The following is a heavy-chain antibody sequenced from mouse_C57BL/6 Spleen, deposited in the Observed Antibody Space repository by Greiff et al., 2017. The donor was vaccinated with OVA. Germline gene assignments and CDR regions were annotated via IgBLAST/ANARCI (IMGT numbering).Heavy chain of an antibody. CDR1: GYTFTSYW. Sequence: QVQLQQPGAELVKPGASVKLSCKASGYTFTSYWLPWVKQRPGQGLEWIGEIDPSDSYTNYNQKFKGKATLTVDTSSSTTYMQLSSLTSEDSAVYYCARGGFADWGQGTLVTVSA. J-gene: IGHJ3*01. V-gene: IGHV1-50*01. CDR2: IDPSDSYT. CDR3: ARGGFAD.